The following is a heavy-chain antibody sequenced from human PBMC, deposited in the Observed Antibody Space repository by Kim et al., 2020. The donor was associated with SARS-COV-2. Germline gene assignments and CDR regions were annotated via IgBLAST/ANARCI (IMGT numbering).Heavy chain of an antibody. D-gene: IGHD3-22*01. CDR3: ARVPHDDSSGYYFDQ. J-gene: IGHJ4*02. CDR2: INSDGRIT. Sequence: GGSLRLSCAASGFTFSYHWLHWVRQAPGKGLVWVSRINSDGRITTYADSVKGRFTISRDNRKNTLYLEMNNLRVEDTAFYYCARVPHDDSSGYYFDQWGQGTLVTVSP. CDR1: GFTFSYHW. V-gene: IGHV3-74*01.